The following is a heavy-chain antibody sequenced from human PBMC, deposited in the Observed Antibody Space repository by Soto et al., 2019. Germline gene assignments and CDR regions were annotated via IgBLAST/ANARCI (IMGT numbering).Heavy chain of an antibody. D-gene: IGHD4-17*01. CDR3: ARDGDYGDSRLHESFEV. CDR2: ISPYNGNT. CDR1: GYPFTDFA. V-gene: IGHV1-18*01. J-gene: IGHJ3*01. Sequence: QARLVQSGPEVKKPGASVKVSCKASGYPFTDFAISWVRQAPGQGLEWMGWISPYNGNTNYAQKLQGRVSMTADASTRTAYVEVRSLKSNDTATYFCARDGDYGDSRLHESFEVWGQGTMVTVSS.